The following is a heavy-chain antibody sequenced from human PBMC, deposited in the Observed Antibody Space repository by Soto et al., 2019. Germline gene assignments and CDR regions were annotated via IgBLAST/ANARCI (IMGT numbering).Heavy chain of an antibody. Sequence: SETLSLTCTVSGGSMRSYYWSWIRQPPGKGLEWIGYIYYSGSTNYNPSLKSRVTISLDTSKNQFSLKLSSVTAADTAVYYCARDPNPYYYDSSGSYWGQGALVTVSS. CDR1: GGSMRSYY. CDR2: IYYSGST. V-gene: IGHV4-59*01. D-gene: IGHD3-22*01. CDR3: ARDPNPYYYDSSGSY. J-gene: IGHJ4*02.